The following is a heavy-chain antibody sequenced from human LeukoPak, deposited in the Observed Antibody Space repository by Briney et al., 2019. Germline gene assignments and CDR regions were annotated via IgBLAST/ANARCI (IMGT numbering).Heavy chain of an antibody. J-gene: IGHJ4*02. Sequence: GGSLRLSCAASGFTFSRYWMSWVRQAPGKGLEWVANINHDGNEKHYVDSVKGRFTMSRDNAKNSLYLQMNGLRAEDTAVYYCARIEAAEDYRGQGTLVTVSS. V-gene: IGHV3-7*04. CDR2: INHDGNEK. D-gene: IGHD6-13*01. CDR1: GFTFSRYW. CDR3: ARIEAAEDY.